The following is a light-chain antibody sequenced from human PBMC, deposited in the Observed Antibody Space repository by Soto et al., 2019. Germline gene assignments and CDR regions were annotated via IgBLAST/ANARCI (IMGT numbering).Light chain of an antibody. CDR2: LGS. Sequence: DIVMTQSPLSLPVTPGEPASISCRSSQSLLHSNGYNYLDWYLQKPGQSPQLLIYLGSNRASGVPDRFSGSGSGTDFTLKISRVEAEEVGVYYCMQALQTPYTCGQGTKLAIK. V-gene: IGKV2-28*01. J-gene: IGKJ2*01. CDR1: QSLLHSNGYNY. CDR3: MQALQTPYT.